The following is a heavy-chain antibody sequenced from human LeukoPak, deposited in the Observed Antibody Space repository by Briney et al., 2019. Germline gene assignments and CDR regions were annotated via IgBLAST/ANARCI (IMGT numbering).Heavy chain of an antibody. CDR2: ISSSGSTI. V-gene: IGHV3-48*03. J-gene: IGHJ4*02. CDR3: ARDHNGPYTFDY. D-gene: IGHD2-2*02. CDR1: GFTFSSYE. Sequence: GGSLRLSCAASGFTFSSYEMNWVRQAPGKGLEWVSYISSSGSTIYYADSVEGRFTISRDNAKNSLSLQMNSLKVEDTAVYYCARDHNGPYTFDYWGQGTLVTVSS.